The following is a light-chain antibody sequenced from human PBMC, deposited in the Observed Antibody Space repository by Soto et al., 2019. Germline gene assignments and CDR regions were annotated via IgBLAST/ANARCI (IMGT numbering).Light chain of an antibody. CDR1: SGDVGAYNY. J-gene: IGLJ2*01. V-gene: IGLV2-8*01. CDR3: SSYAGTNNLV. Sequence: QSVLTQPPSASGSPGQSVTISCTGTSGDVGAYNYVSWYQQHPGKAPKLMIYEVIKRPSGVPDRFSGSKSGNTASLTVSGLQADDEADYYCSSYAGTNNLVFGGGTQLTVL. CDR2: EVI.